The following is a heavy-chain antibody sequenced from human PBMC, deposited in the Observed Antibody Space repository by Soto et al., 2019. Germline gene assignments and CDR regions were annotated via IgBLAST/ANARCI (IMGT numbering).Heavy chain of an antibody. CDR3: ARGSSSLAARSHDY. V-gene: IGHV4-34*01. Sequence: SETLSLTCAVYGGSFSGYYWSWIRQPPGKGLEWIGEINHSGSTNYNPSLKSRVTISVDTSKNQFSLKLSSVTAADTVVYYCARGSSSLAARSHDYWGKGTLVTVSS. CDR1: GGSFSGYY. D-gene: IGHD6-6*01. CDR2: INHSGST. J-gene: IGHJ4*02.